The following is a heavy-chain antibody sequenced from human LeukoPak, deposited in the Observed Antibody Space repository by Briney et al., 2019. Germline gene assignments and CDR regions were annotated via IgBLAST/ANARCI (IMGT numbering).Heavy chain of an antibody. D-gene: IGHD3-9*01. V-gene: IGHV3-7*01. J-gene: IGHJ4*02. CDR3: ARWGSIYYDILTGYYGKDYFDY. CDR2: IKQGGSEK. CDR1: GFTFSSYW. Sequence: QPGGSLRLSCAASGFTFSSYWMSWVRQAPGKGLEWVANIKQGGSEKYYVDSVKGRFTISRDNAKNSLCLQMNSLRAEDTAVYYCARWGSIYYDILTGYYGKDYFDYWGQGTLVTVSS.